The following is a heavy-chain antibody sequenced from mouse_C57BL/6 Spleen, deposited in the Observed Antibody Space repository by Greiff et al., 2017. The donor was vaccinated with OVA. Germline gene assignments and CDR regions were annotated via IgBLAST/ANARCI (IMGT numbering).Heavy chain of an antibody. CDR3: VRHTPGFAY. J-gene: IGHJ3*01. CDR1: GFSFNTYA. CDR2: IRSKSNNYAT. Sequence: DVMLVESGGGLVQPKGSLKLSCAASGFSFNTYAMNWVRQAPGKGLEWVARIRSKSNNYATYYADSVKDRFTISRDDSESMLYLQMNNLKTEDTAMYYCVRHTPGFAYWGQGTLVTVSA. V-gene: IGHV10-1*01.